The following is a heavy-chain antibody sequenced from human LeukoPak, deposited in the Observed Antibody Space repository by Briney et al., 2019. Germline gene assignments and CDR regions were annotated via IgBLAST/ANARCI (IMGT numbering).Heavy chain of an antibody. CDR3: ARDRKRAMAHYYYYYMDV. J-gene: IGHJ6*03. CDR2: IRYDGVNK. Sequence: PGGSLRLSCAASGFTFNNYAMHWVRQAPGTGLEWGAFIRYDGVNKYYADSVKGRFTISRDNSKTTLFLQMNSLRAEDTAVYYCARDRKRAMAHYYYYYMDVWGKGTTVTISS. V-gene: IGHV3-30*02. D-gene: IGHD5-18*01. CDR1: GFTFNNYA.